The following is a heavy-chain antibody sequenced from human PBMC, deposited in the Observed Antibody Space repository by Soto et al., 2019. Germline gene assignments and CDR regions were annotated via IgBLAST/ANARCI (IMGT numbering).Heavy chain of an antibody. CDR2: FEPEHGET. Sequence: VQLVQSGAEVKKPGASVKVSCKVSGYTLTELSMHWVRQAPGKGLEWMGGFEPEHGETSYAQKFQGRVTMTEDTSTETAYMERRSLRSEDTAVYYRETGEMASILQEGLWAYYFDYWGQGTLVTVSS. CDR1: GYTLTELS. CDR3: ETGEMASILQEGLWAYYFDY. D-gene: IGHD2-21*01. J-gene: IGHJ4*02. V-gene: IGHV1-24*01.